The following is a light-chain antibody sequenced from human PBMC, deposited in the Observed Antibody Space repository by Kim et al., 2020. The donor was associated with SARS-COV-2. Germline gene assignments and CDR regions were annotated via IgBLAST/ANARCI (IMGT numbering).Light chain of an antibody. CDR2: YFSYSNK. Sequence: LTCTWRSGVDVCRYSIFWYHQKPDTPPRFLLTYFSYSNKHQGSGIPSRFSGSKDASSNAGILVISGLQSDDEADYYCAIWHSSAWVFGGGTQLTVL. CDR1: SGVDVCRYS. CDR3: AIWHSSAWV. J-gene: IGLJ3*02. V-gene: IGLV5-45*01.